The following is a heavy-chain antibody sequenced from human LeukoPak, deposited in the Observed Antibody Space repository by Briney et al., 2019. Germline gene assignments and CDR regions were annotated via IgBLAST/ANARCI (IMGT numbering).Heavy chain of an antibody. CDR2: IYYSGST. Sequence: PSETLSLTCTVSGYSISNGYYWGWIRQPPGKGLEWIGSIYYSGSTYYNPSLKSRVTISVDTSKNQFSLRLSSVTAADTAVYYCARQSMVARYFDYWGQGNLVTVSS. CDR3: ARQSMVARYFDY. J-gene: IGHJ4*02. D-gene: IGHD3-9*01. V-gene: IGHV4-38-2*02. CDR1: GYSISNGYY.